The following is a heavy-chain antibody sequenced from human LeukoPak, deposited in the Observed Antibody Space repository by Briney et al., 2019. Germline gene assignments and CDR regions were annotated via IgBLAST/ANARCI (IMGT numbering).Heavy chain of an antibody. CDR3: AREFRGDFWSGSLDY. CDR1: GGSISSYY. V-gene: IGHV4-59*12. Sequence: SETLSLTCTVSGGSISSYYWSWIRQPPGKGLEWIGYIYYSGSTNYNPSLKSRVTISVDTSKNQFSLKLSSVTAADTAVYYCAREFRGDFWSGSLDYWGQGTLVTVSS. J-gene: IGHJ4*02. CDR2: IYYSGST. D-gene: IGHD3-3*01.